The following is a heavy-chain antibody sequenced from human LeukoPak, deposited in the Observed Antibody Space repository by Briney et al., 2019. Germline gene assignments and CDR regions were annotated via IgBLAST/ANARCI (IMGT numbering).Heavy chain of an antibody. D-gene: IGHD6-19*01. V-gene: IGHV1-2*02. CDR1: GYTFTGYY. Sequence: ASVKVSCKASGYTFTGYYMHWVRQAPGQGLEWMGWINPNSGGTNYAQKFQGRVTMTRNTSISTAHMELSSLRSEDTAVYYYARDSSGWYHWFDPWGQGTLVTVSS. J-gene: IGHJ5*02. CDR3: ARDSSGWYHWFDP. CDR2: INPNSGGT.